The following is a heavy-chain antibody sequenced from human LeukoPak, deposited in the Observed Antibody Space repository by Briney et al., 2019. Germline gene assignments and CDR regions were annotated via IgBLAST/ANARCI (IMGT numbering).Heavy chain of an antibody. CDR1: GFTFSTYT. V-gene: IGHV3-21*01. CDR3: ARVPLSAWYGTFDI. Sequence: GGSLRLSCAASGFTFSTYTMNWVRQTPGKGLEWVSLISSSSGHTFYADPVKGRFTISRDNAKNSLCLEMNSLRAEDTAVYYCARVPLSAWYGTFDIWGQGTMVTVSS. D-gene: IGHD6-13*01. J-gene: IGHJ3*02. CDR2: ISSSSGHT.